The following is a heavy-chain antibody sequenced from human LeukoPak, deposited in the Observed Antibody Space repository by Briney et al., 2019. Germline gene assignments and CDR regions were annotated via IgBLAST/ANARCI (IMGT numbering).Heavy chain of an antibody. Sequence: SETLSLTCTVSRASISDNYWSWSRQPAGKPLEWIGRTYTSGDTNYNPSLKSRASVSVDTSKNQFYLSLRYVTAADTAVYYCTIGGASGSLAHWGPGTLVTVSS. CDR3: TIGGASGSLAH. CDR2: TYTSGDT. CDR1: RASISDNY. J-gene: IGHJ4*02. V-gene: IGHV4-4*07. D-gene: IGHD6-13*01.